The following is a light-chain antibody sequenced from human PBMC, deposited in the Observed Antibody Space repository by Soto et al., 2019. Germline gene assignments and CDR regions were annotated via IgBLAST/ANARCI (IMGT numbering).Light chain of an antibody. J-gene: IGKJ1*01. CDR3: QQYNSYWT. CDR2: DAS. CDR1: QSISYW. V-gene: IGKV1-5*01. Sequence: DIQMTQSPSTLSASVGDRVTITCRASQSISYWLAWYQQKPGRAPKLLIYDASSLETGVPSKFSGSGSGTGFTLTISSLQPDDFATYYCQQYNSYWTFGQGTKVEIK.